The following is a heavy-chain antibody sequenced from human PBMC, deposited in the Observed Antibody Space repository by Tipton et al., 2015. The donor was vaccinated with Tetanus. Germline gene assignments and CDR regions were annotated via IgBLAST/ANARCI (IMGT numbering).Heavy chain of an antibody. CDR1: GGSISSGGYY. V-gene: IGHV4-31*01. D-gene: IGHD6-13*01. CDR3: ARSALEQQLVHYGMDV. Sequence: TLSLTCTVSGGSISSGGYYWSWIRQHPGKGLEWIGYIYYSGSTYYNPSLKSLVTISVDTSKNQFSLKLSSVTAADTAGYYCARSALEQQLVHYGMDVWGQGTTVTVSS. J-gene: IGHJ6*02. CDR2: IYYSGST.